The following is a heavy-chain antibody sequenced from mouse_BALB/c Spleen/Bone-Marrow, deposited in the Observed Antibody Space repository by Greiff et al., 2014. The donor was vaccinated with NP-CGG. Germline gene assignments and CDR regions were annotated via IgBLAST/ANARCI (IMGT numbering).Heavy chain of an antibody. Sequence: EVKLMESGGGLVQPGGSLKLSCATSGFTFSDYYMYWVRQTPEKRLEWVAYISNGGGSTYYTDTVKGRFTISRDNDKNTLYLQMSRLKSEDTAMYYCARQGGTEYYAMDYWGQGTSVTVSS. D-gene: IGHD3-3*01. V-gene: IGHV5-12*02. CDR1: GFTFSDYY. J-gene: IGHJ4*01. CDR2: ISNGGGST. CDR3: ARQGGTEYYAMDY.